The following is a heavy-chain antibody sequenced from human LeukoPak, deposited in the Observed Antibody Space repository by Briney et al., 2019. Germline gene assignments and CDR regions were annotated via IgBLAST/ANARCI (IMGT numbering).Heavy chain of an antibody. CDR1: GGSFSGYY. CDR2: IHYSGSS. D-gene: IGHD1-14*01. J-gene: IGHJ4*02. V-gene: IGHV4-34*01. CDR3: ARGSLPGYYFDS. Sequence: SETLSLTCAVYGGSFSGYYWSWIRQPPGKGLEWIGEIHYSGSSNYNPSLKSRVTISGGTSKNQFSLKLSSVTAADTAVYYCARGSLPGYYFDSWGQGTLVTVSS.